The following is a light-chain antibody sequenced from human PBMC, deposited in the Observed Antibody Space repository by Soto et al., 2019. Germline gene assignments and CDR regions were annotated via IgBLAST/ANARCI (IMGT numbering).Light chain of an antibody. CDR3: VAWDDSLSAWV. V-gene: IGLV1-47*01. CDR1: SSNIGSNY. J-gene: IGLJ3*02. Sequence: QSVVTQPPSASGTPGQRVTISCSGSSSNIGSNYVYWHQQLPGTAPRLLIYKDNQRPSGVPDRFSGSKSGTSASLAISGLRSEVEADYYCVAWDDSLSAWVFGGGTKLTVL. CDR2: KDN.